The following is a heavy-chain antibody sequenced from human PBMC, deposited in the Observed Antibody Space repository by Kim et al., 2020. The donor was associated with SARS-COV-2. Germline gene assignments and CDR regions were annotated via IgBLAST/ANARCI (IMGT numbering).Heavy chain of an antibody. J-gene: IGHJ5*02. V-gene: IGHV5-51*01. Sequence: GESLKISCKGSGYSFTSYWIGWVRQMPGKGLEWMGIIYPGDSDTRYSPSFQGQVTISADKSISTAYLQWSSLKASDTAMYYCARRESDFWSGYQLNWFDPWGQGTLVTVSS. D-gene: IGHD3-3*01. CDR3: ARRESDFWSGYQLNWFDP. CDR1: GYSFTSYW. CDR2: IYPGDSDT.